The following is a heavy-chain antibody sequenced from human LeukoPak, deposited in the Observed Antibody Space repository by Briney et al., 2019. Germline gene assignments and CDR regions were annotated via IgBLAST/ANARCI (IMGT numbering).Heavy chain of an antibody. D-gene: IGHD6-6*01. CDR2: FDYRGRT. V-gene: IGHV4-39*01. CDR3: ARSMAAYYYYYYGMDV. Sequence: SETLSLTCTVSGGSISSGSHYWGWIRQPPGKGLEWIGSFDYRGRTYYSPSLKSRVTISVDTSKNQLSLKLTSVTAADTAVYYCARSMAAYYYYYYGMDVWGQGTTVTVSS. CDR1: GGSISSGSHY. J-gene: IGHJ6*02.